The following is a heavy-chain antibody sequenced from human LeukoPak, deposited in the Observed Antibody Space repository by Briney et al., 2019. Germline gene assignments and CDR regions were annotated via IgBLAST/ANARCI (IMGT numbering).Heavy chain of an antibody. Sequence: GGSLTLSCAASGFTFSSYTMNWVRQAPGKGLEWVSYITRSSTIYYADSVKGRFTISRDNAKDSLYLQMNSLRAEDTAVYYCARGGYGDYDFDYWGQGTLVIVSS. D-gene: IGHD4-17*01. V-gene: IGHV3-48*01. CDR3: ARGGYGDYDFDY. CDR2: ITRSSTI. CDR1: GFTFSSYT. J-gene: IGHJ4*02.